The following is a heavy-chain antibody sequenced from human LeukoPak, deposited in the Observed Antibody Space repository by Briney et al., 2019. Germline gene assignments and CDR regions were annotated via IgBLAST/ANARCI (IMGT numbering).Heavy chain of an antibody. J-gene: IGHJ5*02. D-gene: IGHD3-22*01. V-gene: IGHV1-69*13. Sequence: SVKVSCKASGGTFSSYAISWVRQAPGQGLEWMGGIIPIFGTANYAQKFQGRVTITADESTSTAYMELSSLRSEDTAVYYCARDRYYYDSSGYYRGFDPWGQGTLVTVSS. CDR2: IIPIFGTA. CDR3: ARDRYYYDSSGYYRGFDP. CDR1: GGTFSSYA.